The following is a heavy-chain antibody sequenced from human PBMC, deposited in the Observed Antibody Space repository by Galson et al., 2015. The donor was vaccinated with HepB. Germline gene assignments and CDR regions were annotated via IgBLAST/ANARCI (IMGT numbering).Heavy chain of an antibody. D-gene: IGHD3-22*01. V-gene: IGHV3-30-3*01. J-gene: IGHJ4*02. CDR2: ISYDGSNK. CDR3: ARNYYDSSGANGFVWFDY. CDR1: GFTFSSYA. Sequence: SLRLSCAASGFTFSSYAMHWVRQAPGKGLEWVAVISYDGSNKYYADSVKGRFTISRDNSKNTLYLQMNSLRAEDTAVYYCARNYYDSSGANGFVWFDYWGQGTLVTVSS.